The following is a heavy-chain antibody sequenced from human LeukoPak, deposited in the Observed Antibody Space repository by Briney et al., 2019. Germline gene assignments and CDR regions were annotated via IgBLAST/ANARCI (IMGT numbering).Heavy chain of an antibody. J-gene: IGHJ4*02. CDR2: INPNSGGT. Sequence: GASVKVSCKASGYTFNGFYLHWVRQAPGQGLEWMGWINPNSGGTNYAQKFQGRVTMTRGTSISTAYMELSRLTSDDTAVYYCATQRGSYLWGTDFDYWGQGTLVTVSS. V-gene: IGHV1-2*02. CDR1: GYTFNGFY. CDR3: ATQRGSYLWGTDFDY. D-gene: IGHD3-16*01.